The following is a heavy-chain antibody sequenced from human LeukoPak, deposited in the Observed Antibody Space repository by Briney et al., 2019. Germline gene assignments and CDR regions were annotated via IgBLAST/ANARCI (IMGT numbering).Heavy chain of an antibody. CDR2: IIPIFSTA. V-gene: IGHV1-69*13. Sequence: ASVKVSCKASGGTFSSYAISWVRQAPGQGLEWMGGIIPIFSTANYAQKFQGRVTITADESTSTAYMELSSLRSEDTAVYYCARASERYSSSWLLDYWGQGTLVTVSS. D-gene: IGHD6-13*01. CDR3: ARASERYSSSWLLDY. CDR1: GGTFSSYA. J-gene: IGHJ4*02.